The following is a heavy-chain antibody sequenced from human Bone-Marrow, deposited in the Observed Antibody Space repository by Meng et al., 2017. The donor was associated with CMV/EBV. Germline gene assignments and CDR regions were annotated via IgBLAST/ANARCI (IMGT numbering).Heavy chain of an antibody. CDR2: ISQDGNNK. CDR3: ARESLYSYTFDI. J-gene: IGHJ3*02. CDR1: GFTFSSHV. D-gene: IGHD2-21*01. V-gene: IGHV3-30-3*01. Sequence: GESLKISCAASGFTFSSHVMHWVRQAPGKGLDWVAVISQDGNNKYYADSVKSRFTISRDNSHNTLYVHMSSLKNEDTALYYCARESLYSYTFDIWGQGTMVTVSS.